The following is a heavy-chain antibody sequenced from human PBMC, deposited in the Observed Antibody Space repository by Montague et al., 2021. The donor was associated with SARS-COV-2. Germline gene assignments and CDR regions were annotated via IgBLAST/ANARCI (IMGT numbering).Heavy chain of an antibody. CDR1: GFTFSSYA. Sequence: SLRLSCPASGFTFSSYAMHWVRQAPGKGLEWVAVISYDGSNKYYADSVKGRFTISRDNSKNTLYLQMNSLRAEDTAVYYCARVASGSYYSYFDYWGQGTLVTVSS. J-gene: IGHJ4*02. CDR2: ISYDGSNK. V-gene: IGHV3-30-3*01. CDR3: ARVASGSYYSYFDY. D-gene: IGHD1-26*01.